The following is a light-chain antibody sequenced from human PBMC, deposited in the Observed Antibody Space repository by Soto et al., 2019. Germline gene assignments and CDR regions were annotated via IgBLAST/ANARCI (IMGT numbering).Light chain of an antibody. CDR2: SAS. Sequence: DIQMTQSPSSLSASVGDRITITCRASQDISNYLAWYQQKPGKVPKLLLYSASTLQSGVPSRFSGSGSGTDFTLTISSLQPEDVATYFCQKYNSALTFGQGKRLEIK. J-gene: IGKJ5*01. CDR3: QKYNSALT. V-gene: IGKV1-27*01. CDR1: QDISNY.